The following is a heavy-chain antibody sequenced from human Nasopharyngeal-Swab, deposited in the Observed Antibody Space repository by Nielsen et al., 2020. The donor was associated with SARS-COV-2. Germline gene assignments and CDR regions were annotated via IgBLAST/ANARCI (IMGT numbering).Heavy chain of an antibody. CDR3: AKGYGYGGDYYYYYGMDV. D-gene: IGHD5-18*01. J-gene: IGHJ6*02. CDR2: ISWNSGSI. V-gene: IGHV3-9*01. Sequence: SLKISWAASGFTFDDYAMHWVRQAPGKGLEWVSGISWNSGSIGYADSVKGRFTISRDNAKNSLYLQMNSLRAEDTALYYCAKGYGYGGDYYYYYGMDVWGQGTTVTVSS. CDR1: GFTFDDYA.